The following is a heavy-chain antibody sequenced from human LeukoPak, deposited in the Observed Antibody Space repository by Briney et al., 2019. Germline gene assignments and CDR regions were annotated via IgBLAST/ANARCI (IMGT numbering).Heavy chain of an antibody. CDR3: ARDPFSGSYSFDY. Sequence: GGSLRLSCAVSGFTFSVYWMHWVRQAPGKGLVWVSRINTDGSSTSYADSVKGRFTISRDNAKNTLYLQMNSLRAEDTAVYYCARDPFSGSYSFDYWGQGTLVTVSS. CDR2: INTDGSST. V-gene: IGHV3-74*01. CDR1: GFTFSVYW. D-gene: IGHD1-26*01. J-gene: IGHJ4*02.